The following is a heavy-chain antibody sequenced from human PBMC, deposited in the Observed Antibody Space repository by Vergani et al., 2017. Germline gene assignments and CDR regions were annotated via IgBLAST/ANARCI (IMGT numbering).Heavy chain of an antibody. CDR2: ISYDGSNK. V-gene: IGHV3-30-3*01. J-gene: IGHJ4*02. CDR3: ARSPYSRRYDY. CDR1: GFTFSSYA. Sequence: VQLLESGGGLVQPGGSLRLSCAASGFTFSSYAMHWVRQAPGKGLEWVAVISYDGSNKYYADSVKGRFTISRDNSKNTLYLQMNSLRAEDTAVYYCARSPYSRRYDYWGQGTLVTVSS. D-gene: IGHD6-13*01.